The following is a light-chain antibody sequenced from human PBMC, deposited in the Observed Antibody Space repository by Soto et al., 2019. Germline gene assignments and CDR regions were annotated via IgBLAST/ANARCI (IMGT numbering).Light chain of an antibody. CDR1: SSDVGDYNY. CDR2: EVN. V-gene: IGLV2-14*01. Sequence: QSVLTQPASVSGSPGQSITISCTGASSDVGDYNYVSWYQHHPGKATKHLIYEVNNRPSGVSDRFSGSKSDNVASLTISWLQAEDEADYYCSSYTSSSTYVFGTGTKVTVL. CDR3: SSYTSSSTYV. J-gene: IGLJ1*01.